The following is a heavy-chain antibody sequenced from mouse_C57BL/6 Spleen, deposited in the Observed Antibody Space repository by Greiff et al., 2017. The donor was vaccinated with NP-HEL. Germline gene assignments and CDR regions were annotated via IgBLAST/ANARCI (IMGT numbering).Heavy chain of an antibody. CDR1: GYTFTDYY. CDR2: INPYNGGT. V-gene: IGHV1-19*01. J-gene: IGHJ4*01. Sequence: EVQLQESGPVLVKPGASVKMSCKASGYTFTDYYMNWVKQSHGKSLEWIGVINPYNGGTSYNQKFKGKATLTVDKSSSTAYMELNSLTSEDSAVYYCARRFDYGSSYDYYAMDYWGQGTSVTVSS. D-gene: IGHD1-1*01. CDR3: ARRFDYGSSYDYYAMDY.